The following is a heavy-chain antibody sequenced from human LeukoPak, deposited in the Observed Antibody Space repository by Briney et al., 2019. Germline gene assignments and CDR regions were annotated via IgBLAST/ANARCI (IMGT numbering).Heavy chain of an antibody. Sequence: GGSLRLSCAASGFTFSGSPILWVRQASGKGLEWVGRIRSKADNYATAYAASVQGRCTISRDDSKSTAYLQLNSLKTEDTAVYYCTQSNYWGQGALVTVPS. J-gene: IGHJ4*02. V-gene: IGHV3-73*01. CDR1: GFTFSGSP. CDR3: TQSNY. CDR2: IRSKADNYAT.